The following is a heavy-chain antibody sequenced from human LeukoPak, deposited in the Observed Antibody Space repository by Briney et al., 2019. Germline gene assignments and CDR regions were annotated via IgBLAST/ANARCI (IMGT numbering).Heavy chain of an antibody. CDR2: IKPDGSEE. CDR3: ASQPSVADLDY. D-gene: IGHD6-6*01. Sequence: GGSLRLSCAASGFTISSYWMTWVRQAPGKGLEWVANIKPDGSEEYYVDSVKGRFTISRDNAKNSLHLQLNSLRAEDTAVYYCASQPSVADLDYWGQGTLVTVSS. V-gene: IGHV3-7*01. J-gene: IGHJ4*02. CDR1: GFTISSYW.